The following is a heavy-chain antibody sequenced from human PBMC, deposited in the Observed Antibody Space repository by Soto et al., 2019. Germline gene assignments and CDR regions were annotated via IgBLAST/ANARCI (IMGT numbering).Heavy chain of an antibody. CDR2: IYYSGST. CDR1: GGSISSYY. Sequence: QVQLQESGPGLVKPSETLSLTCTVSGGSISSYYWSWIRQPPGKGLEWIGYIYYSGSTNYNPSLKSRVTIXXDXSXXQFSLKLSPVTAADTAVYYWARDGGLEDVRGGCDPWGQGTLVTVSS. V-gene: IGHV4-59*01. J-gene: IGHJ5*02. D-gene: IGHD3-16*01. CDR3: ARDGGLEDVRGGCDP.